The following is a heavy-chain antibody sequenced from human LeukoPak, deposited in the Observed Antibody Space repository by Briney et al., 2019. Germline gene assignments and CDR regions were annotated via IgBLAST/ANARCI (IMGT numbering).Heavy chain of an antibody. D-gene: IGHD6-19*01. CDR3: AREGSGWFAFDI. CDR1: GFTFSSYW. CDR2: IKQDGSEK. V-gene: IGHV3-7*03. J-gene: IGHJ3*02. Sequence: GGSLRLSCAASGFTFSSYWMSWVRQAPGKGLEWVANIKQDGSEKYYVDSVKGRFTISRDNAKNSLYLQMNSLRAEDTAVYYCAREGSGWFAFDIWAKGQWSPSLQ.